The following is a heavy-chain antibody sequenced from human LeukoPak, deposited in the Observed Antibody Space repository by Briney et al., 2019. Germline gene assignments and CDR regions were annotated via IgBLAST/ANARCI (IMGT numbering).Heavy chain of an antibody. CDR1: GFTFSTYA. CDR3: AKDSIYGGWGNAFDI. J-gene: IGHJ3*02. V-gene: IGHV3-30*02. Sequence: PGGSLRLSCAASGFTFSTYAIHWVRQAPGKGLEWVAFLRYDGSNKFYTDSVKGRFTISRDNSKNTLYLQMNSLRVEDAAVYYCAKDSIYGGWGNAFDIWGQGTMVTVSS. CDR2: LRYDGSNK. D-gene: IGHD3-16*01.